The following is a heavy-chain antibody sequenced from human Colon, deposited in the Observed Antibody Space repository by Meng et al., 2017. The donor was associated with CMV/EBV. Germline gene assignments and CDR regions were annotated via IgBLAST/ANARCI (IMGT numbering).Heavy chain of an antibody. J-gene: IGHJ5*02. D-gene: IGHD1-26*01. CDR1: GYTFTAYY. V-gene: IGHV1-2*06. CDR3: SRGRGASSRFDP. CDR2: LNPDNGGT. Sequence: CEASGYTFTAYYIHWVRQAPGQGLEWVGRLNPDNGGTIYARKFQGRVTMTRDTSIRTAYMELSRLSSDDTAVYYCSRGRGASSRFDPWGHGTLVTVSS.